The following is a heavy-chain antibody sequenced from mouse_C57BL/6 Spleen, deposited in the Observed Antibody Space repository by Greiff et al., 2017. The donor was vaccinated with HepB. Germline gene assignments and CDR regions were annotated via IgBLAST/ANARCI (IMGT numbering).Heavy chain of an antibody. V-gene: IGHV5-16*01. Sequence: EVHLVESEGGLVQPGSSMKLSCTASGFTFSDYYMAWVRQVPEKGLEWVANINYDGSSTYYLDSLKSRFIISRDNAKNILYLQMSSLKSEDTATYYCARDRDYITTVVATDWYFDVWGTGTTVTVSS. CDR2: INYDGSST. CDR3: ARDRDYITTVVATDWYFDV. J-gene: IGHJ1*03. CDR1: GFTFSDYY. D-gene: IGHD1-1*01.